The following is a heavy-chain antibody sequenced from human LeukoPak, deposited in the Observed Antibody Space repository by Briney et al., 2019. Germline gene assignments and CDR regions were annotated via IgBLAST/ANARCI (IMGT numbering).Heavy chain of an antibody. CDR3: AREKRYNDLLTGYYSFDY. D-gene: IGHD3-9*01. J-gene: IGHJ4*02. V-gene: IGHV3-7*01. CDR1: GFTFSSHW. Sequence: GGSLRPSCAASGFTFSSHWMSWVRQAPGKGLEWVANIKQDGSEKYYVDSVKGRFTISRENAKNSLYLQMNSLRAEDTAVYYCAREKRYNDLLTGYYSFDYWGQGTLVPVSS. CDR2: IKQDGSEK.